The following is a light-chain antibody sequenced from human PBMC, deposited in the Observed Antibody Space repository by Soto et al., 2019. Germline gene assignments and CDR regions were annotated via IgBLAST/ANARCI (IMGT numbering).Light chain of an antibody. CDR2: EVS. J-gene: IGLJ1*01. CDR1: SSDVGGYNY. CDR3: SSYAGSNNFEV. Sequence: QLVLTQPPSASRSPGQSVTISCTGTSSDVGGYNYVSWYQQHPGKAPKLMIYEVSKRPSGVPDRFSGSKSGNTASLTVSGLQAEDEADYYCSSYAGSNNFEVFGTGTKLTVL. V-gene: IGLV2-8*01.